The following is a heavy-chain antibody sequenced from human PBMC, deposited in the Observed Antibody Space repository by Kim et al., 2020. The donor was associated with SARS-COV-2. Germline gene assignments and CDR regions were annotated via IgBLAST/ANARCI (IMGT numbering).Heavy chain of an antibody. V-gene: IGHV1-46*01. CDR3: ARAPYYDSSGYHNPPYGMDV. Sequence: ASVKVSCKASGYTFTSYYMHWVRQAPGQGLEWMGIINPSGGSTSYAQKFQGRVTMTRDTSTSTVYMELSSLRSEDTAVYYCARAPYYDSSGYHNPPYGMDVWGQGTTVTVSS. J-gene: IGHJ6*02. CDR1: GYTFTSYY. CDR2: INPSGGST. D-gene: IGHD3-22*01.